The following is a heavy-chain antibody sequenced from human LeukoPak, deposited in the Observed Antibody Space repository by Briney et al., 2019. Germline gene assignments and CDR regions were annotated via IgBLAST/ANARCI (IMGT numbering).Heavy chain of an antibody. Sequence: SQTLSLTCAISGDSVSSNSAAWNWIRQSPSRGLEWLGRTYYKSKWYYDYATSVKGRITINPDTSKNQFSLQLSSVTSEDTAVYYYAQYYSVRLGPESYYYFYVDVWGKGTTITVSS. CDR1: GDSVSSNSAA. CDR3: AQYYSVRLGPESYYYFYVDV. D-gene: IGHD2/OR15-2a*01. CDR2: TYYKSKWYY. J-gene: IGHJ6*03. V-gene: IGHV6-1*01.